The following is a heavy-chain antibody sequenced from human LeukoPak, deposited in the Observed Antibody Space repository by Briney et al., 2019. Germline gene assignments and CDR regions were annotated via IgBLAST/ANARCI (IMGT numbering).Heavy chain of an antibody. J-gene: IGHJ5*02. Sequence: SETLSLTCAVYGGSFSGYYWSWIRQPPGKGLEWIGEINHSGSTNYNPSLKSRVIISVDTSKKQFSLKLSSVTAADTAVYYCATSIAARGWFDPWGQGTLVTVSS. CDR2: INHSGST. CDR3: ATSIAARGWFDP. CDR1: GGSFSGYY. D-gene: IGHD6-6*01. V-gene: IGHV4-34*01.